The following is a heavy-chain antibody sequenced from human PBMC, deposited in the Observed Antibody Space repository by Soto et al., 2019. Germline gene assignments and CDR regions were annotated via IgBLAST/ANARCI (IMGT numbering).Heavy chain of an antibody. Sequence: SETLSLTCTVSGGSISSSSYYWVWIRQPPGKGLEWIGSIYYSGSTYYNPSLKSRVTISVDTSKNQFSLKLSSVTAADTAVYYCARQGRGLPGPNWFDPWGQGTLVTVSS. V-gene: IGHV4-39*01. CDR2: IYYSGST. D-gene: IGHD3-10*01. CDR1: GGSISSSSYY. CDR3: ARQGRGLPGPNWFDP. J-gene: IGHJ5*02.